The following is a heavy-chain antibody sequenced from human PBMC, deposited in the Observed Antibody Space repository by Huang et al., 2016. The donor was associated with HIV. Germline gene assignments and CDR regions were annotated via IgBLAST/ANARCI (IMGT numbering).Heavy chain of an antibody. J-gene: IGHJ3*01. V-gene: IGHV4-39*02. D-gene: IGHD1-1*01. Sequence: QVQLQESDQGLVKPSDTLSLTCIVSGDSVDSSYSYWGWVRQPPGKGLEWMGSIYYNGNTYYNKYLKSRITISVDTSKNHFSRNLKTVTAADTAVYYCSRGPSTPATELWGQGTMVTVSS. CDR3: SRGPSTPATEL. CDR2: IYYNGNT. CDR1: GDSVDSSYSY.